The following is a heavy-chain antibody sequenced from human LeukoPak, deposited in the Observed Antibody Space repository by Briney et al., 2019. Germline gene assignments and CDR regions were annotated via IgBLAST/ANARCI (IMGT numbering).Heavy chain of an antibody. CDR2: IYPGDSDT. CDR1: GYSFTSYW. J-gene: IGHJ4*02. V-gene: IGHV5-51*01. CDR3: TGRRLGELSSTSFVD. D-gene: IGHD3-16*02. Sequence: GGSLKISCKGSGYSFTSYWIGWVRQMPGKGLEWMGIIYPGDSDTRYSPSFQGQVTISADESISTAYLQWSSLKASDTVMYCATGRRLGELSSTSFVDCGERRLVTVAS.